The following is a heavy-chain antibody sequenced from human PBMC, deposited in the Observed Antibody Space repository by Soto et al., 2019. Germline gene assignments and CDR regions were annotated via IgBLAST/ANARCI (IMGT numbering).Heavy chain of an antibody. D-gene: IGHD5-18*01. Sequence: QVQLVQSGTEVKKPGASVKVSCKTSGYTFTSYGISWVRQAPGQGLEWMGLISPYNGDTIYARKFQGRVTVTADTATSTVYMELRSLRSDDTAVYYCVRDASSGYRGWWDPWCQGTLVTVSS. V-gene: IGHV1-18*01. J-gene: IGHJ5*02. CDR3: VRDASSGYRGWWDP. CDR2: ISPYNGDT. CDR1: GYTFTSYG.